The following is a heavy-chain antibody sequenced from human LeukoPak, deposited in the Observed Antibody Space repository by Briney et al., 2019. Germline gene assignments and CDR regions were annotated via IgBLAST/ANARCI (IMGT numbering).Heavy chain of an antibody. CDR2: VYHTGST. J-gene: IGHJ6*03. V-gene: IGHV4-59*01. D-gene: IGHD1-1*01. Sequence: SETLSLTCSVSDDSITMYYWTWLRQPPGKGLEWIGYVYHTGSTNFNPSLNGRVSISRDTTKNLFSLRLRSVAAADTAVYFCARGRVSSSTWYSTYYYYFYMGVWGKGTTVTVSS. CDR1: DDSITMYY. CDR3: ARGRVSSSTWYSTYYYYFYMGV.